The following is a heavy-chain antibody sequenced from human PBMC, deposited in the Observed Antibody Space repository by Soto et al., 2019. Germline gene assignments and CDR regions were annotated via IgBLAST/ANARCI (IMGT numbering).Heavy chain of an antibody. J-gene: IGHJ5*02. CDR3: ARGRGSLYAVRGVNRGSFDP. V-gene: IGHV4-34*01. CDR1: GGSFSGYY. Sequence: SETLSLTCAVYGGSFSGYYWSWIRQPPGKGLEWIGEINHSGSTNYNPSLKSRVTISVDTSKNQFSLKLSSVTAADTAVYYCARGRGSLYAVRGVNRGSFDPWGQGTLVTVSS. D-gene: IGHD3-10*01. CDR2: INHSGST.